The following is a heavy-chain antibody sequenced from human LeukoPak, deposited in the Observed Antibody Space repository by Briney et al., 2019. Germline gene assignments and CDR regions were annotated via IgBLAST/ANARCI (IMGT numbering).Heavy chain of an antibody. D-gene: IGHD3-10*01. J-gene: IGHJ3*02. V-gene: IGHV1-18*01. CDR3: ARNLWFGESSDAFDM. CDR2: ISTYNGNT. Sequence: ASVKVSCKASGYTFTSHGISWVRQAPGQGLEWMGWISTYNGNTNYAQKLQGRVSMTTDTSTSTAYMDLRSLRSDDTAVYYCARNLWFGESSDAFDMWGQGTMVTVSS. CDR1: GYTFTSHG.